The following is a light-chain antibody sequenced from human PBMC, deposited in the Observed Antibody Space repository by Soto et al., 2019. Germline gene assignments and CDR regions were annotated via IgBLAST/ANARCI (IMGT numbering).Light chain of an antibody. J-gene: IGLJ1*01. V-gene: IGLV2-14*01. CDR3: SSHTSGSTRV. CDR2: EVT. Sequence: QSALTQPASVSGSPGQSIAISCTGTSGDVGGYDYVSWYQQHPDKAPKLMIYEVTKRPSWVSNRFSGSKSGNTDSLTISGLQPEDEADYYCSSHTSGSTRVFGSGTKLTVL. CDR1: SGDVGGYDY.